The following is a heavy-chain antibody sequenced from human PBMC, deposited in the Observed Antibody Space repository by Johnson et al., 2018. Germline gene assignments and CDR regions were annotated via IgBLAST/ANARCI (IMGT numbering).Heavy chain of an antibody. Sequence: VELGQSVGGLVKPGGSLRLSCAASGFTFSRYTLNWVRQAPGKGLEWVSSINSNSAYIYYADSVKGRFTISRDNAKNSLYLQMNSLRAEDTAVYYCARDWEEMATITRYFHHWGQGTLVTVSS. CDR3: ARDWEEMATITRYFHH. CDR1: GFTFSRYT. V-gene: IGHV3-21*01. D-gene: IGHD5-24*01. J-gene: IGHJ1*01. CDR2: INSNSAYI.